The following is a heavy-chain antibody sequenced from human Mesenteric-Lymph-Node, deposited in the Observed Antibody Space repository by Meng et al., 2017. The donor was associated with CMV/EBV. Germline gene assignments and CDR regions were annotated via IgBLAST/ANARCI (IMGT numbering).Heavy chain of an antibody. Sequence: VQLPQWGAGLLKPSETLSRPCAVYGGSFSGYYWSWIRQPPGKGLEWIGEINHSGSTNYNPSLKSRVTISVDTSKNQFSLKLSSVTAADTAVYYCARHQRWLKSEGGFNYWGQGTLVTVSS. D-gene: IGHD4-23*01. J-gene: IGHJ4*02. CDR2: INHSGST. CDR1: GGSFSGYY. V-gene: IGHV4-34*01. CDR3: ARHQRWLKSEGGFNY.